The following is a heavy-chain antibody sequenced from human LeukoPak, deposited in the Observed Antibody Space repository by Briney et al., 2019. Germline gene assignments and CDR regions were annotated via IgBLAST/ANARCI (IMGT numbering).Heavy chain of an antibody. CDR2: IYWNDDK. V-gene: IGHV2-5*01. J-gene: IGHJ3*02. CDR3: AHVPPFYYILPGYSRDAFDI. D-gene: IGHD3-9*01. Sequence: SGPTLVNPTQTLTLTCTFSGFSLSTSGVGVGWIRQPPGKALEWLALIYWNDDKRYSPSLKSRLTITKDTSKNQVVLTMTNMDPVDTATYYCAHVPPFYYILPGYSRDAFDIWGKGKMVTVSS. CDR1: GFSLSTSGVG.